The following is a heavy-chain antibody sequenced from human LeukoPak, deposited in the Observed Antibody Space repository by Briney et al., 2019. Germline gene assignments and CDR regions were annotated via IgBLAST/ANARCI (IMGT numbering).Heavy chain of an antibody. CDR1: GFTFSSYA. CDR3: AREQQLVV. Sequence: GGSLRLSCAASGFTFSSYAMHWVRQAPGKGLEWVAVISYDGSNKYYADSVKGRFTISRDNSKNTLYLQMNSLRAEDTAVYYCAREQQLVVWGQGALVTVSS. J-gene: IGHJ4*02. CDR2: ISYDGSNK. V-gene: IGHV3-30-3*01. D-gene: IGHD6-13*01.